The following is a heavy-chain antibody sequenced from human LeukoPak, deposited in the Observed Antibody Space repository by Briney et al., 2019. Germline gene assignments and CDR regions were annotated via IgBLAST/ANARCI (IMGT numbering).Heavy chain of an antibody. CDR2: IILIFDTA. D-gene: IGHD4-17*01. CDR1: GGTFSSYA. CDR3: ARERHDYGDFDY. V-gene: IGHV1-69*06. J-gene: IGHJ4*02. Sequence: ASVKVSCKASGGTFSSYAISWVRQAPGQGLEWMGGIILIFDTANYAQKFKGRLTITADKSTSTAYMELSSLRSEDTAVYYCARERHDYGDFDYWGQGTLVTVSS.